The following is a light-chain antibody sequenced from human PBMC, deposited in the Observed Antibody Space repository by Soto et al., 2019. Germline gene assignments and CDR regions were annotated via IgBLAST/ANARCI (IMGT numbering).Light chain of an antibody. J-gene: IGLJ2*01. CDR3: QTWVTGPVV. CDR2: LNSDGSH. CDR1: SGHSSYA. V-gene: IGLV4-69*01. Sequence: QLVLTQSPSASASLGASVKLTCTLSSGHSSYAIAWHQQQPEKGPRYLMKLNSDGSHSKGDGIPDRFSGSSSGAERYLTISSLQSEDEADYYCQTWVTGPVVFGGGTKLTVL.